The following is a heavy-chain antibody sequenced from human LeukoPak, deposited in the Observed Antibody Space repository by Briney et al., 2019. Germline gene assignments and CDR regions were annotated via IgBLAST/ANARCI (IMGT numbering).Heavy chain of an antibody. V-gene: IGHV4-34*01. CDR1: GVPFSNYY. CDR2: INHSGYT. J-gene: IGHJ4*02. CDR3: TRAVAGHPD. Sequence: SETLSLTCGVSGVPFSNYYWSWARQSPTQGLEWIGEINHSGYTNYNPSLKSRVTMSIDTSKNQFSLKLTSVTAADAGVYYCTRAVAGHPDWGQGTLVTVSS. D-gene: IGHD6-19*01.